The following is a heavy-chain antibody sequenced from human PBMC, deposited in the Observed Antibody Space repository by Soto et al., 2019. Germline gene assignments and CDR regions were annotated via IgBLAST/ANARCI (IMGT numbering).Heavy chain of an antibody. J-gene: IGHJ5*02. CDR1: GGSISSGDYY. D-gene: IGHD2-8*01. Sequence: SETLSLTCTVSGGSISSGDYYWSWIRQPPGKGLEWIGYIYYSGSTYYNPSLKSRVTISVDTSKNQFSLKLSSVTAADTAVYYCARTLYSVNWFDPWGQGILVTVSS. V-gene: IGHV4-30-4*01. CDR2: IYYSGST. CDR3: ARTLYSVNWFDP.